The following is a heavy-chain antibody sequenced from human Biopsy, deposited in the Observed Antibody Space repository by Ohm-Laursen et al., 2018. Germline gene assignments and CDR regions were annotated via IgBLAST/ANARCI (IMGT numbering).Heavy chain of an antibody. Sequence: GASVKVSCNASGYSFTTYDVNWVRQARGQGLEWMGWMIPNSGKTGYAQRFQGRVTLTMNTSIGTAYMELSGLRSEDTAVYYCARGSPRRVSIFEASIYWFDTWGQGTLVTVSS. D-gene: IGHD6-6*01. CDR2: MIPNSGKT. CDR1: GYSFTTYD. J-gene: IGHJ5*02. V-gene: IGHV1-8*01. CDR3: ARGSPRRVSIFEASIYWFDT.